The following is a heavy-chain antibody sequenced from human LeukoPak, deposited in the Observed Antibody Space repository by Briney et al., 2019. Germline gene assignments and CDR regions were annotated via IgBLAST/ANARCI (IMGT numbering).Heavy chain of an antibody. Sequence: LPGGSLRLSCAASGFTFSSYAMHWVRQAPGKGLEWVAVMSYDGSNKYYADSVKGRFTISRDNSKNTLYLQMNSLRAEDTAVYYCARGYGDYSLPDYWGQGTLVTVSS. CDR2: MSYDGSNK. CDR1: GFTFSSYA. V-gene: IGHV3-30-3*01. CDR3: ARGYGDYSLPDY. D-gene: IGHD4-17*01. J-gene: IGHJ4*02.